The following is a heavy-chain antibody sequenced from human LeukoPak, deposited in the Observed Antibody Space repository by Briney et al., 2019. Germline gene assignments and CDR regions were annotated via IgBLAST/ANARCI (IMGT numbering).Heavy chain of an antibody. D-gene: IGHD5-12*01. CDR1: GFTFSSYA. CDR2: ISGSGGST. V-gene: IGHV3-23*01. J-gene: IGHJ4*02. Sequence: GGSLRLSCAASGFTFSSYAMSWVRQAPGRGLEWVSAISGSGGSTHYADPVKGRFTISRDNSKNTLYLQMNSLRAEDTAVYYCAKVIVATIFPFDYWGQGTLVTVSS. CDR3: AKVIVATIFPFDY.